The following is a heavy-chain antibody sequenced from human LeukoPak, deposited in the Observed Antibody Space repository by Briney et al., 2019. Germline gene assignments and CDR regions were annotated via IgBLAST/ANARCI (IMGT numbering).Heavy chain of an antibody. D-gene: IGHD3-16*02. CDR1: GFPFSSYA. Sequence: GGSLRLSCAASGFPFSSYAMSWVRQAPGKGLEWVSAISASASGGSTYYADSVKGRFTISRDNAKDTLYLQMNSLRAEDTAIYYCARDIELSTWGLGTTVTVSS. V-gene: IGHV3-23*01. CDR3: ARDIELST. CDR2: ISASASGGST. J-gene: IGHJ3*01.